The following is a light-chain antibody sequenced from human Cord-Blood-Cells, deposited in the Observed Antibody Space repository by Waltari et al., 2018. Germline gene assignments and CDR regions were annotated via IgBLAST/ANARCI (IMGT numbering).Light chain of an antibody. CDR1: QSVSSY. CDR3: QQRSNWPGT. V-gene: IGKV3-11*01. Sequence: EIVLTQSPATLSLSPGERATLSCRASQSVSSYLAWYQQKPGQAPRLLIYYASTRATGIPARFSGSGSGTDFTLTISSLEPEDFAVYYCQQRSNWPGTFGQGTKVEIK. CDR2: YAS. J-gene: IGKJ1*01.